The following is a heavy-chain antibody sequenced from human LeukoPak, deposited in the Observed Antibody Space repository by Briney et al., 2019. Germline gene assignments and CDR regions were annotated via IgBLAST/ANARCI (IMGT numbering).Heavy chain of an antibody. D-gene: IGHD3-22*01. CDR3: ARVTYYYDSSGVDY. CDR1: GGTFISYA. Sequence: GASVKVSCKASGGTFISYAISWVRQAPGQGLEWMGIINPSGGSTSYAQKFQGRVTMTRDTSTSTVYMELSSLRSEDTAVYYCARVTYYYDSSGVDYWGQGTLVTVSS. CDR2: INPSGGST. J-gene: IGHJ4*02. V-gene: IGHV1-46*01.